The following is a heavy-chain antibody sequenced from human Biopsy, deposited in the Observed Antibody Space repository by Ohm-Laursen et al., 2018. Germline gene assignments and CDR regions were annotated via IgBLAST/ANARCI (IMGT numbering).Heavy chain of an antibody. V-gene: IGHV4-34*01. D-gene: IGHD3-16*01. CDR3: ARALDYYDPYYYYAMDV. CDR2: INHRGSA. Sequence: SETLSLTCVVYGGSFSGYYWTWIRQPPGKGLEWIGEINHRGSASYNPSLKSRITVLVDTSKNQFSQKLRSVSAADTAVYFCARALDYYDPYYYYAMDVWGQGTSVTVSS. J-gene: IGHJ6*02. CDR1: GGSFSGYY.